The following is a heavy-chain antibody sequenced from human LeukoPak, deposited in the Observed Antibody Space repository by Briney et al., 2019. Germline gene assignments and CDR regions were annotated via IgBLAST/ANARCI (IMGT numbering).Heavy chain of an antibody. D-gene: IGHD3-9*01. J-gene: IGHJ3*02. Sequence: ASVKVSCKASGYTFTGYYMHWVRQAPGQGLERMGWINPNSGGTNYAQKLQGRVTMTRDTSISTAYMELSRLRSDDTAVYYCARVVRALRYFDWWALDAFDIWGQGTMVTVSS. V-gene: IGHV1-2*02. CDR1: GYTFTGYY. CDR3: ARVVRALRYFDWWALDAFDI. CDR2: INPNSGGT.